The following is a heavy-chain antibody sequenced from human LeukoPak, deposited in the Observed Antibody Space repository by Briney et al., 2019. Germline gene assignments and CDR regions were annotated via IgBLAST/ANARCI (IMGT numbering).Heavy chain of an antibody. J-gene: IGHJ6*02. D-gene: IGHD6-6*01. CDR3: ARVAARYVGMDV. CDR2: VYYSGNT. Sequence: SETLSLTCIVSGGSISSYYWSWIRQPPGKGLEWIGYVYYSGNTNYNPSLKSRVTISVDTSKKQVSLNLSSVTAADTAVYYCARVAARYVGMDVWGQGTTVTVSS. V-gene: IGHV4-59*01. CDR1: GGSISSYY.